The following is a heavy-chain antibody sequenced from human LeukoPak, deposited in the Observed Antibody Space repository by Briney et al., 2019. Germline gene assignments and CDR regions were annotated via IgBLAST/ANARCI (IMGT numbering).Heavy chain of an antibody. CDR3: ARLTTIFCQNNWFDP. V-gene: IGHV4-39*01. Sequence: PSETLSLTCTVSGGSISSSSYYWGWIRQPPGKGLEWIGSIYYSGSTYYNPSLKSRVTISVDTSKNQFSLKLSSVTAADTAVYYCARLTTIFCQNNWFDPWGQGTLVTVSS. CDR1: GGSISSSSYY. D-gene: IGHD3-3*01. CDR2: IYYSGST. J-gene: IGHJ5*02.